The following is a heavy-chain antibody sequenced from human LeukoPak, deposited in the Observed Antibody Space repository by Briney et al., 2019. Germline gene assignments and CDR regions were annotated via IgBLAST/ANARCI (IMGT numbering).Heavy chain of an antibody. J-gene: IGHJ4*02. CDR1: GYTFNSYD. Sequence: GASVKVSCKASGYTFNSYDISWVRQAPGQGLEWMVWISTYNGNTNYALKVQGRATMTTDTSTSTAYMELRSLRSDDTAVYYCARVLRYDFWSAYYFDYWGQGTLVTVSS. D-gene: IGHD3-3*01. CDR3: ARVLRYDFWSAYYFDY. CDR2: ISTYNGNT. V-gene: IGHV1-18*01.